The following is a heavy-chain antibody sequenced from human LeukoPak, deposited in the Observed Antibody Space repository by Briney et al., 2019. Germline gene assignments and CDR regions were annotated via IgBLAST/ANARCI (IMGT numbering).Heavy chain of an antibody. CDR2: IYYSGST. Sequence: SETLSLTCTVSGGSISSYYWSWIRQPPGKGLEWIGYIYYSGSTNYNPSLKSRVTISVDTSKNQFSLKLSSVTAADTAVYYCAREVVGYDSGSWIDYWGQGTLVTVSS. D-gene: IGHD3-10*01. J-gene: IGHJ4*02. CDR1: GGSISSYY. V-gene: IGHV4-59*01. CDR3: AREVVGYDSGSWIDY.